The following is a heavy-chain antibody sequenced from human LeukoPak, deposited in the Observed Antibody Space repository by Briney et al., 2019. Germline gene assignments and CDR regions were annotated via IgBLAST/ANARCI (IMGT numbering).Heavy chain of an antibody. J-gene: IGHJ4*02. CDR2: INPNSGGT. D-gene: IGHD3-10*01. V-gene: IGHV1-2*02. CDR3: AREREVRGVVDY. CDR1: GYTFTGYY. Sequence: ASVKVSCKASGYTFTGYYMHWVRQAPGQGLECMGWINPNSGGTNYAQKFQGRVTMTRDMSTSTVYMELSSLRSEDTAVYYCAREREVRGVVDYWGQGTLVTVSS.